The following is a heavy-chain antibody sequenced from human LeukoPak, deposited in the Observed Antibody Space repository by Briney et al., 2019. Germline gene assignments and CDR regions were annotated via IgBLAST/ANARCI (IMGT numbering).Heavy chain of an antibody. D-gene: IGHD6-19*01. CDR2: ISYDGSNK. J-gene: IGHJ4*02. V-gene: IGHV3-30*18. CDR3: AKEVGSGIDY. Sequence: PGGSLRLSCAASGFTFSSYGMHWVRQAPGKGLEWVAVISYDGSNKYYADSVKGRFTISRDNSKNTLYLQMNSLGAEDTAVYYCAKEVGSGIDYWGQGTLVTVSS. CDR1: GFTFSSYG.